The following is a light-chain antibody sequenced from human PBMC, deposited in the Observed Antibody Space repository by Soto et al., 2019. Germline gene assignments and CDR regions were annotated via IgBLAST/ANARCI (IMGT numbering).Light chain of an antibody. Sequence: QSVLTQPASVSGSPGQSXTIXXXGXXXGIDIYTYLSLYQQHPGKAPKLIIYDVSNRPSGVSNRVSGSKSGNTASLTISGLQAEDEADYYCSSYTIISPLVFGGGTKLTVL. CDR2: DVS. J-gene: IGLJ2*01. V-gene: IGLV2-14*03. CDR1: XXGIDIYTY. CDR3: SSYTIISPLV.